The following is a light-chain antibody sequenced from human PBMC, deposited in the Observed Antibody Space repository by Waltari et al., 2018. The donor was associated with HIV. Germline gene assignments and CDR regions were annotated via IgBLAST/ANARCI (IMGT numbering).Light chain of an antibody. CDR1: SSNIGAGYD. CDR3: QSYDSSLSGV. J-gene: IGLJ1*01. V-gene: IGLV1-40*01. Sequence: QSVLTQPPSVSGAPGQSVTISCTGSSSNIGAGYDVHWYQQLPGTAPKLLIYGNNNRPAGVPDRFAGAKSGTSASLAITGLQAEDEADYYGQSYDSSLSGVFGTGTKVTVL. CDR2: GNN.